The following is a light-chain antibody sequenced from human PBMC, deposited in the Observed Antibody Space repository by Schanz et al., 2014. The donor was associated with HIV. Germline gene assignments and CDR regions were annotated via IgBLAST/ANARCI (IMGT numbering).Light chain of an antibody. CDR1: SSDIGTYNS. CDR2: DVS. J-gene: IGLJ3*02. V-gene: IGLV2-14*03. CDR3: SSYTSSSTLAV. Sequence: QSALTQPASVSGSPGQSITFSCTGTSSDIGTYNSVSWYQQHPGKAPQLIIYDVSHRPSGISDRFSGSKSDNTASLTISGLQAEDEADYYCSSYTSSSTLAVFGGGTKLTVL.